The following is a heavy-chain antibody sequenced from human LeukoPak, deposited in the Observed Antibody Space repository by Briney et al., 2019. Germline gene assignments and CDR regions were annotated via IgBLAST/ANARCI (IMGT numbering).Heavy chain of an antibody. CDR2: INEDGSVQ. CDR3: ATRESSMARSH. D-gene: IGHD3-10*01. J-gene: IGHJ4*02. Sequence: TGGSLRLSCVGSGLMFRDYWMNWVRRVPGKGLEWVGNINEDGSVQDYVDSVRGRFSISRDNAKNSFYLQINNLRVEDTAIYYCATRESSMARSHWGQGTLVTVSS. CDR1: GLMFRDYW. V-gene: IGHV3-7*01.